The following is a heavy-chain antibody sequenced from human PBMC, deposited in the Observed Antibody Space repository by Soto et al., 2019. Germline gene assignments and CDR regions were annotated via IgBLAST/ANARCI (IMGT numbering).Heavy chain of an antibody. CDR1: GFTFDDYA. J-gene: IGHJ3*02. D-gene: IGHD5-12*01. CDR3: AKDLVATIYAFDI. Sequence: EVQLVESGGGLVQPGRSLRLSCAASGFTFDDYAMHWVRQAPGKGLEWVSGISWNSGSIGYADSVKGRFTISRDNAKNSPYLQMNSLRAEDTALYYCAKDLVATIYAFDIWGQGTMVTVSS. CDR2: ISWNSGSI. V-gene: IGHV3-9*01.